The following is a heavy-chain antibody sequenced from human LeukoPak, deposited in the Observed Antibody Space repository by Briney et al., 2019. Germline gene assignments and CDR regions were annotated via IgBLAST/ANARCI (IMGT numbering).Heavy chain of an antibody. J-gene: IGHJ4*02. CDR2: ISYDGINK. V-gene: IGHV3-30*03. D-gene: IGHD3-9*01. CDR3: ARDFDTLTGYYWKSFDY. CDR1: GFTFSTYG. Sequence: PGGSLRLSCAASGFTFSTYGMHWVRQAPGKGLEWVAVISYDGINKDYADSVKDRFTVSRDNSKNTLYLQMYSLRAEDTAVYFCARDFDTLTGYYWKSFDYWGQGTLVTVSS.